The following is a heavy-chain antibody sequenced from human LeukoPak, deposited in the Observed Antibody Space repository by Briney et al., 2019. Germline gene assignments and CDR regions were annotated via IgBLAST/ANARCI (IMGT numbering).Heavy chain of an antibody. CDR3: AGLPLGTTPSGYFDY. Sequence: SETLSLTCTVSAGPMSYNYWSWIRQPPGKGLEWLGYIYYSGSTNYNPSLKSRVTMSVDKSKSQFSLNLRSVTAADTAVYYCAGLPLGTTPSGYFDYWGQGILVTVSS. J-gene: IGHJ4*02. CDR2: IYYSGST. CDR1: AGPMSYNY. V-gene: IGHV4-59*08. D-gene: IGHD1-7*01.